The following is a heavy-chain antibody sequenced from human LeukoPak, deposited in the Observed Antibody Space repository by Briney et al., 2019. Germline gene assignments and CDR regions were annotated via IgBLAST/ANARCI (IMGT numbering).Heavy chain of an antibody. CDR1: GGSTSNGDYY. CDR2: IHYSGIT. CDR3: ASQRVGGFFDY. D-gene: IGHD3-10*01. Sequence: SQTLSLTCIVSGGSTSNGDYYWSWIRQHPGKGLEWMGYIHYSGITYYNPSLKSRVTISVDTSKNQFSLKLSSVTAADTAVYYCASQRVGGFFDYWGQGTLVTVSS. V-gene: IGHV4-31*03. J-gene: IGHJ4*02.